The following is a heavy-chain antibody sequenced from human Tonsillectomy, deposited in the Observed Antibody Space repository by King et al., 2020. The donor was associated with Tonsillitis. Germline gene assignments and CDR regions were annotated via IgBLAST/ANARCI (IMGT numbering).Heavy chain of an antibody. CDR1: GGSISSYY. J-gene: IGHJ4*02. D-gene: IGHD1-14*01. Sequence: QLQESGPGLVKPSETLSLTCNVSGGSISSYYWSWIRQPPGKGLEWIGDIYYSGSTNYNPSLKSRVTISVDTSKNQFSLKLSSVTAADTAVYYCARDVQGRYYFDFWGQGTLVTVSS. CDR2: IYYSGST. V-gene: IGHV4-59*01. CDR3: ARDVQGRYYFDF.